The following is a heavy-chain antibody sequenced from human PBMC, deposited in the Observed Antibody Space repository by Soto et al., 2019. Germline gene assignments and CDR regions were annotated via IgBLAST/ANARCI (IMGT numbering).Heavy chain of an antibody. CDR2: IWYDGSNK. CDR1: GFTFSSYG. Sequence: GSLRLSCAASGFTFSSYGMHWVRQAPGKGLEWVAVIWYDGSNKYYADSVKGRFTISRDNSKNTLYLQMNSLRAEDTAVYYCARDLGITMIVVVPDAFDIWGQGTMVTVSS. J-gene: IGHJ3*02. CDR3: ARDLGITMIVVVPDAFDI. D-gene: IGHD3-22*01. V-gene: IGHV3-33*01.